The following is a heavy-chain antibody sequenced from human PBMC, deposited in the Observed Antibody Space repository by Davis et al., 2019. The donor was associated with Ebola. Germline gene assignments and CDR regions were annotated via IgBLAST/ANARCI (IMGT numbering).Heavy chain of an antibody. V-gene: IGHV3-30*04. CDR3: AREVGAVAENYFDY. Sequence: GGSLRLSCAASGFTFSSYAMHWVRQAPGKGLEWVTVISYDGSHKYYADSVKGRFTISRDNSKNTLDLQMNSLRAEDTAVYYCAREVGAVAENYFDYWGQGTLVTVSS. CDR1: GFTFSSYA. D-gene: IGHD6-19*01. CDR2: ISYDGSHK. J-gene: IGHJ4*02.